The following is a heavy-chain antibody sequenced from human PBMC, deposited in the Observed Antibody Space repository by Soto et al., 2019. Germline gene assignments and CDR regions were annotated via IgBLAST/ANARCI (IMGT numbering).Heavy chain of an antibody. CDR3: ARDPYY. V-gene: IGHV3-66*01. J-gene: IGHJ4*02. CDR1: GFTVSSNY. CDR2: LYSGGST. Sequence: EVQLVESGGGLVQPGGSLRLSCVVSGFTVSSNYMSWVRQAPGKGLEWASVLYSGGSTYYAESVKGRFTISRDNSKNTMYHQMNSLRAEDTAVYYCARDPYYWGQGTLVTVSS.